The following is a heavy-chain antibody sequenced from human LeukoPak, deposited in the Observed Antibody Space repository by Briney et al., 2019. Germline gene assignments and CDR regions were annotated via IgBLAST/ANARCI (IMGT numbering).Heavy chain of an antibody. V-gene: IGHV4-39*01. CDR3: ARHVFLRSGGSSPKVPLYYYYMDV. CDR2: IYYSGST. D-gene: IGHD2-15*01. CDR1: GGSISSSSYY. J-gene: IGHJ6*03. Sequence: SETLSLTCTVSGGSISSSSYYWGWIRQPPGKGLEWIGSIYYSGSTYYNPSLKSRVTISVDTSKNQFSLKLSSVTAADTAVYYCARHVFLRSGGSSPKVPLYYYYMDVWGKGTTVTISS.